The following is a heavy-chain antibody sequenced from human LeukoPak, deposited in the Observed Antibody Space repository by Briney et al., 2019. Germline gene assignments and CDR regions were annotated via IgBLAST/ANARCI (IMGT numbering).Heavy chain of an antibody. CDR3: ARGRRDYSNYLSDAFDI. J-gene: IGHJ3*02. Sequence: PGGSLRLSCAASGYTVSSNYMSWVRQAPGKGLEWVSVIYSGGSTYYADSVKGRFTISRDNSKNTLYLQMNSLRAEDTAVYYCARGRRDYSNYLSDAFDIWGQGTMVTVSS. V-gene: IGHV3-66*01. D-gene: IGHD4-11*01. CDR2: IYSGGST. CDR1: GYTVSSNY.